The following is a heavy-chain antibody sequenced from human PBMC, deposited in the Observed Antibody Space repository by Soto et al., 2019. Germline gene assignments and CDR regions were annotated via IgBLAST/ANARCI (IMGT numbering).Heavy chain of an antibody. V-gene: IGHV3-23*01. J-gene: IGHJ4*02. D-gene: IGHD2-21*01. CDR1: GFTFSSHA. CDR3: AKDLLGDAGFSVSLFDY. Sequence: GGSLRLSCAASGFTFSSHAMSWVRQASGQGLEWVASIRGGGDYVYYADSARGRFTISRDNSNNTVYLQMNSLTAGDTAVYYCAKDLLGDAGFSVSLFDYWGQGAQVTVSS. CDR2: IRGGGDYV.